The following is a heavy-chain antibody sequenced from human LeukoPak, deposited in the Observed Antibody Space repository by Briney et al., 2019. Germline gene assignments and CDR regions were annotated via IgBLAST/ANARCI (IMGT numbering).Heavy chain of an antibody. CDR3: VRRGYTYDVYYYYYMDV. Sequence: HPSQTLSLTCTVSGGSITRSDYYWGWIRQSPGKGLEWIGYINYSGNTYYSPSLNNRVTMSLATSKDQFSLKLTSVIAADTAVYYRVRRGYTYDVYYYYYMDVWGKGTTVTVSS. V-gene: IGHV4-30-4*08. CDR2: INYSGNT. D-gene: IGHD5-18*01. J-gene: IGHJ6*03. CDR1: GGSITRSDYY.